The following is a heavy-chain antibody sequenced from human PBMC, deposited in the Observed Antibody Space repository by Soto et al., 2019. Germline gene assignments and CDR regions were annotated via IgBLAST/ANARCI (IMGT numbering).Heavy chain of an antibody. CDR3: ARFRDGYNLNTIDK. CDR1: TGSTNSFY. V-gene: IGHV4-59*01. Sequence: QVQLQVSGPGLVKPSATLSLSCTVSTGSTNSFYWSWIRQPPGKGLQWLGYFFYTGSTNHNLSLNRLVTKSLDMSINQFSLRLSSVTATDTAMYYCARFRDGYNLNTIDKWGQGLLVT. CDR2: FFYTGST. J-gene: IGHJ4*02. D-gene: IGHD5-12*01.